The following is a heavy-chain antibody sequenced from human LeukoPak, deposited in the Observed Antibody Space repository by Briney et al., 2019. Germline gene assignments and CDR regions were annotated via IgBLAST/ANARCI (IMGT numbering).Heavy chain of an antibody. CDR2: IYYSGST. D-gene: IGHD3-10*01. J-gene: IGHJ4*02. CDR3: ARGGGVFDY. CDR1: GGSISSYY. V-gene: IGHV4-59*01. Sequence: KPSETLSLTCTVSGGSISSYYWSWIRQPPGKGLECIGYIYYSGSTNYNPSLKSRVTISVDTSKNQFSLKLSSVTAADTAVYYCARGGGVFDYWGQGTLVTVSS.